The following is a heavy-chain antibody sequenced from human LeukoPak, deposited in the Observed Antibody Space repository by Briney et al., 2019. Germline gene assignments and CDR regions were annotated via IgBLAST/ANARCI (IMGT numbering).Heavy chain of an antibody. CDR3: ATVHFGYFTF. D-gene: IGHD3-3*01. CDR2: ISDNGRTK. V-gene: IGHV3-48*01. J-gene: IGHJ4*02. Sequence: GGSLRLSCAASGFTFSSYWMNWVRQAPGKGLEWVSHISDNGRTKYYANSVQGRFTVSRDNAKNSLYLQMNSLRADDTAVYYCATVHFGYFTFWGQGTLVPVSS. CDR1: GFTFSSYW.